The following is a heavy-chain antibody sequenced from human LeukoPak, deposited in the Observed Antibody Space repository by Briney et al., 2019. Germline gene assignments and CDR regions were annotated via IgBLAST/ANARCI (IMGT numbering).Heavy chain of an antibody. CDR3: ARTVSISRNWFDP. V-gene: IGHV4-59*01. Sequence: SEPLSLTCTVSGDSISSYYWSWIRQPPGKGLEWIGYIYYSGSTNYNPSLKSRVTMSVDTPKNQFSLKLSSVTAADTAVYYCARTVSISRNWFDPRGQGTLVTVSS. D-gene: IGHD3-9*01. CDR1: GDSISSYY. CDR2: IYYSGST. J-gene: IGHJ5*02.